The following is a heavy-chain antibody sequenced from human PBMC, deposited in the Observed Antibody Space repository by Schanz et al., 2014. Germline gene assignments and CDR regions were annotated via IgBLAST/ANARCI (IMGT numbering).Heavy chain of an antibody. D-gene: IGHD5-18*01. J-gene: IGHJ3*02. CDR2: ISAYNGNT. V-gene: IGHV1-18*01. CDR1: GYTFTSYG. CDR3: TRGGYSYALSAFDI. Sequence: QVQLVQSGAEVKKPGASVKVSCKASGYTFTSYGINWVRQAPGQGLEWMGWISAYNGNTNYALKLQGRVTMTTDTSTGTAYVELRSLRSDDTALYYCTRGGYSYALSAFDIWGQGTMVTVSS.